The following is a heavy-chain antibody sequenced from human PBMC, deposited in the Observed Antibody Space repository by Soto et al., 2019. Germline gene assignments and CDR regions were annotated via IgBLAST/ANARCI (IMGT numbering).Heavy chain of an antibody. V-gene: IGHV4-59*01. J-gene: IGHJ6*02. CDR1: GGSISSYY. CDR2: IYCSGST. Sequence: PSETLSLTCTVSGGSISSYYWSWIRQPPGKGLEWIGYIYCSGSTNYNPSLKSRVTISVDTSKNQFSLKLSSVTAADTAVYYCARGWFGGGETYYYYGMDVWGQGTTVTVSS. CDR3: ARGWFGGGETYYYYGMDV. D-gene: IGHD3-10*01.